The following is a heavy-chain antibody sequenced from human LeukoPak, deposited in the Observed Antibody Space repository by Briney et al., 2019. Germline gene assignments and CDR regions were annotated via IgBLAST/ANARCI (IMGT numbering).Heavy chain of an antibody. CDR2: TYYRSKWYI. CDR3: ASGGLVRSTKGFFDY. CDR1: GDSVSSYTAG. V-gene: IGHV6-1*01. J-gene: IGHJ4*02. Sequence: SQTLSLTCVISGDSVSSYTAGWNWIRQSPSRGLEWLGRTYYRSKWYIDYAESVKSRISINPDTSKNQFSLQLNSVTPDDTAVYYCASGGLVRSTKGFFDYWGQGILVTVSS. D-gene: IGHD1-26*01.